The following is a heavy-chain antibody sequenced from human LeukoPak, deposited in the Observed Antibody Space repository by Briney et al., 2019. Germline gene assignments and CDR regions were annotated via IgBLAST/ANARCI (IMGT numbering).Heavy chain of an antibody. D-gene: IGHD6-13*01. Sequence: GGSLRLSCAASGFTFGNYAMAWVRQAPGKGLEWVSGNSGSGVSTYYADSVKGRFTISRDNAKNSLYLQMNSLRAEDTAVYYCARDSTEPGIAAAGSYYFDYWGQGTLVTVSS. CDR2: NSGSGVST. V-gene: IGHV3-23*01. CDR3: ARDSTEPGIAAAGSYYFDY. J-gene: IGHJ4*02. CDR1: GFTFGNYA.